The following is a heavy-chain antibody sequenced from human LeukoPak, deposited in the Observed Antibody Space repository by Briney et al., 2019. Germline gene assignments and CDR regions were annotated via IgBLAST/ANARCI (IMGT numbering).Heavy chain of an antibody. V-gene: IGHV4-59*01. CDR1: GGSISSYY. CDR3: ARYITMVRGVYYYGMDV. Sequence: PSETLSLTCNVSGGSISSYYWSWIRQPPGKGLEWIGYIYYSGSTNYNPSLKSRVTISVDTSKNQFSLKLSSVTAADTAVYYCARYITMVRGVYYYGMDVWGKGTTVTVSS. CDR2: IYYSGST. J-gene: IGHJ6*04. D-gene: IGHD3-10*01.